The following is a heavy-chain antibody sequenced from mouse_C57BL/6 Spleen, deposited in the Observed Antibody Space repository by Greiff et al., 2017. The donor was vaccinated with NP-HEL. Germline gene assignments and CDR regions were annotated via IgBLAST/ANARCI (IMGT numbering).Heavy chain of an antibody. V-gene: IGHV5-15*01. CDR2: ISNLAYSI. CDR1: GFTFSDYG. D-gene: IGHD2-5*01. CDR3: ARGSNPHAMDY. Sequence: EVQGVESGGGLVQPGGSLKLSCAASGFTFSDYGMAWVRQAPRKGPEWVAFISNLAYSIYYADTVTGRFTISRENAKNTLYLEMSSLRSEDTAMYYCARGSNPHAMDYWGQGTSVTVSS. J-gene: IGHJ4*01.